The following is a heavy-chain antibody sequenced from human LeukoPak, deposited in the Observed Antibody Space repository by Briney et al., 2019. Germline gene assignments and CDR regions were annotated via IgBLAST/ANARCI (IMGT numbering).Heavy chain of an antibody. CDR3: ARLRNGYRDFDY. CDR2: INPNSGGT. Sequence: APVKVSCKASGYSFSGNFMHWVRQAPGQGLEWMGWINPNSGGTKYAQKFQGRVTMTRDTSISTAYMELNWLTSDDTAVYYCARLRNGYRDFDYWGQGTLVTVSS. D-gene: IGHD5-18*01. V-gene: IGHV1-2*02. J-gene: IGHJ4*02. CDR1: GYSFSGNF.